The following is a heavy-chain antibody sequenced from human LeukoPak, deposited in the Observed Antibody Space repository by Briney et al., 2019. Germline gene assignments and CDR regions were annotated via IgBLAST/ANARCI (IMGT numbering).Heavy chain of an antibody. D-gene: IGHD3-16*01. J-gene: IGHJ6*03. CDR1: GGTFSSYA. Sequence: ASVKVSCKASGGTFSSYAISWVRQAPGQGLEWMGGIIPIFGTANYAQKFQGRVTITTDESTGTAYMELSSLRSEDTAVYYCASGRGIRLTMDVWGKGTTVTVSS. CDR3: ASGRGIRLTMDV. V-gene: IGHV1-69*05. CDR2: IIPIFGTA.